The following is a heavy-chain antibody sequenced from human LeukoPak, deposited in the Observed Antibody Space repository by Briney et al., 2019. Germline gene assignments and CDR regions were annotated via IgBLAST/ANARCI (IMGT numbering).Heavy chain of an antibody. CDR1: GGSISSGGYY. J-gene: IGHJ4*02. CDR2: IYYSGST. D-gene: IGHD5-18*01. Sequence: PSQTLSLTCTVSGGSISSGGYYWSWIRQHPGKGLEWIGYIYYSGSTYYNPSLKSRVTISADTSKNQFSLKLSSVTAADTAVYYCARVNSYGSQFDYWGQGTLVTVSS. V-gene: IGHV4-31*03. CDR3: ARVNSYGSQFDY.